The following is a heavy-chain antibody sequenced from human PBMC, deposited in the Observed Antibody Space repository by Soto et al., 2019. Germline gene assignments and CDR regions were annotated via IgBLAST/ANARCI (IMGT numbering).Heavy chain of an antibody. D-gene: IGHD3-10*01. Sequence: GGSLRLSCAASGFTFDDYAMHWVRQAPGKGLEWVSGISWNSGSIGYADSVKGRFTISRDNAKNSLYLQMNSLRAEDTALYYCAKDKGKVRGVTRGVDYWCQGTLVTVSS. J-gene: IGHJ4*02. CDR2: ISWNSGSI. V-gene: IGHV3-9*01. CDR1: GFTFDDYA. CDR3: AKDKGKVRGVTRGVDY.